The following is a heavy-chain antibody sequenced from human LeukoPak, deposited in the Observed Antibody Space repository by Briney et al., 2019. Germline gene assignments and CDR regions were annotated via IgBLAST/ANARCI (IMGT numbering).Heavy chain of an antibody. Sequence: GGSLRLSCAASGFTFSSYWMSWVRHAPGKGLERGAHINQDGRAKYYVESVKGRFAMSRDNPKNLMYLQMNNLSAEGTAVYYCARGDYYDGSGSYTDAFDIWGQGTMVTVSS. CDR3: ARGDYYDGSGSYTDAFDI. CDR2: INQDGRAK. CDR1: GFTFSSYW. V-gene: IGHV3-7*01. J-gene: IGHJ3*02. D-gene: IGHD3-22*01.